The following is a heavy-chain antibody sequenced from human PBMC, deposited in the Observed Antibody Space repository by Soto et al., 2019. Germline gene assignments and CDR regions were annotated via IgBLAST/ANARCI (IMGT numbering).Heavy chain of an antibody. Sequence: QVQLVQSGAEVKKPGASVKVSCKASGYTFTSYDINWVRQATGQGLEWMGWMNPNSGNTGYAQKFQGRVTMTRNTXTSXAXTELSSLRSEDTAVYYCAVSGGIESGFDWYYYGMDVWGQGTTVTVSS. CDR1: GYTFTSYD. CDR2: MNPNSGNT. J-gene: IGHJ6*02. V-gene: IGHV1-8*01. CDR3: AVSGGIESGFDWYYYGMDV. D-gene: IGHD3-9*01.